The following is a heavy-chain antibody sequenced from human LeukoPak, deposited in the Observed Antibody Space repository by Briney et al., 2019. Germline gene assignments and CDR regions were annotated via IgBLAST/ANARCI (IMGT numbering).Heavy chain of an antibody. J-gene: IGHJ3*02. CDR3: ATLAGGDDAFDI. CDR1: GGSISSYY. Sequence: SETLSLTCTVSGGSISSYYWSWIRQPPGKGLEWIGYIFYTGSTNYNPSLKSRVTISVLTSKNRFSLKLSSVTAADTAVYYCATLAGGDDAFDIWGQGTMVTVSS. CDR2: IFYTGST. D-gene: IGHD4-23*01. V-gene: IGHV4-59*01.